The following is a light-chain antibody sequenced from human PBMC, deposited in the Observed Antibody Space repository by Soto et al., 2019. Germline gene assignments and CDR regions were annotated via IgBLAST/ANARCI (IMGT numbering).Light chain of an antibody. CDR3: SSYTSSGTLVV. CDR1: SSDIGGFDY. Sequence: QSVLTQPASVSGSPGQSITISCTGTSSDIGGFDYVSWYQLHPGKAPKFIIYDVYNRPSGVSTRFSGSKSGNTASLTISGLQAEDEAHYYCSSYTSSGTLVVFGGGTKVTVL. J-gene: IGLJ2*01. V-gene: IGLV2-14*01. CDR2: DVY.